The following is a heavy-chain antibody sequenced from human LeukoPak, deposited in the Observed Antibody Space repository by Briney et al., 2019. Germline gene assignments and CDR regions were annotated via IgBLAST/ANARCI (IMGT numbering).Heavy chain of an antibody. CDR2: IYYSGST. D-gene: IGHD2-8*01. CDR1: GGSISSSSYY. Sequence: SETLSLTCTVSGGSISSSSYYWGWIRQPPGKGLEWIGSIYYSGSTCYNPSLKSRVTISVDTSKNQFSLKLSSVTAADTAVYYCASQDCTNGVCGTDYWGQGTLVTVSS. CDR3: ASQDCTNGVCGTDY. V-gene: IGHV4-39*01. J-gene: IGHJ4*02.